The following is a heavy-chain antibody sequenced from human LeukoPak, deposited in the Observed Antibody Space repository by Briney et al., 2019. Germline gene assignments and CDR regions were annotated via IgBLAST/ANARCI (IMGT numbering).Heavy chain of an antibody. CDR3: AKDYCSSTSCYDRRVYYGMDV. V-gene: IGHV3-9*01. J-gene: IGHJ6*02. CDR2: ISWNSGSI. Sequence: GGSLRLSCAASGFTFDDYAMHWVRQAPGKGLEWVPGISWNSGSIGYADSVKGRFTISRDNAKNSLYLQMNSLRAEDTALYYCAKDYCSSTSCYDRRVYYGMDVWGQGTTVTVSS. D-gene: IGHD2-2*01. CDR1: GFTFDDYA.